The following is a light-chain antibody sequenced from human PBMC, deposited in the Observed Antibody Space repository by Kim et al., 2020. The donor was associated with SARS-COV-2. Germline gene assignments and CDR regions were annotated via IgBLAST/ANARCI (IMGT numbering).Light chain of an antibody. CDR2: EVN. V-gene: IGLV2-8*01. CDR1: SSEVGENRY. J-gene: IGLJ2*01. Sequence: GQAVTISCTGTSSEVGENRYVAWYQEHPSKGPKLIIYEVNERPSGAADRYCGSEAGNTASLTVSGLRAEDEADYFCSAYAGTSNLIFGGGTQLTVL. CDR3: SAYAGTSNLI.